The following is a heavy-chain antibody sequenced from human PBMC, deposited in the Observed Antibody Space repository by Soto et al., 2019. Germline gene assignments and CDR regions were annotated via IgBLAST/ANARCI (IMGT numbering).Heavy chain of an antibody. Sequence: SETLSLTCTVSGGSISSDDYYWSWIRQPPGKGLEWIGYIYYSGSTYYNPSLKSRVTISVDTSKNQFSLKLSSVTAADTAVYYCARFVVVVAATPTRFDPWGQGTLVTVSS. CDR1: GGSISSDDYY. J-gene: IGHJ5*02. CDR2: IYYSGST. CDR3: ARFVVVVAATPTRFDP. V-gene: IGHV4-30-4*01. D-gene: IGHD2-15*01.